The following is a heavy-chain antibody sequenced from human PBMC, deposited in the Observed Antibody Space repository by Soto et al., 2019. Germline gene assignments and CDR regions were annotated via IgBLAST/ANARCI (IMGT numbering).Heavy chain of an antibody. CDR1: GASLSRYY. Sequence: PSETLSLTCNVSGASLSRYYWSWIRQPPGKGLEWIGRIYATGDTDYNPSLKIRISMSVDMSKKQFSLTLRSVTAADTAIYYCVRDGTKNLRDRFEPWGRGILVTVSS. J-gene: IGHJ5*02. CDR2: IYATGDT. D-gene: IGHD1-26*01. CDR3: VRDGTKNLRDRFEP. V-gene: IGHV4-4*07.